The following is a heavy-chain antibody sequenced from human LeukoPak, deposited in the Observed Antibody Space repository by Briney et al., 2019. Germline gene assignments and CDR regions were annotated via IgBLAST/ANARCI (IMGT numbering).Heavy chain of an antibody. D-gene: IGHD3-10*01. Sequence: ASVKVSCKASGYTFTSYYMYWVRQAPGQGLEWMGIINPSGGSTNYAQKFQGRVTMTRDTSTNTVYMELSSLRSEDTAVYYCARGPSITMIRGGQWYYYMDVWGKGTTVTISS. V-gene: IGHV1-46*01. CDR1: GYTFTSYY. CDR3: ARGPSITMIRGGQWYYYMDV. CDR2: INPSGGST. J-gene: IGHJ6*03.